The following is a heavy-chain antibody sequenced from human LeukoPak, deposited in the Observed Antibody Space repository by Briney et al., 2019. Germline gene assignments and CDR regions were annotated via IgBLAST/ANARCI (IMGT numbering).Heavy chain of an antibody. J-gene: IGHJ5*02. CDR3: ARGGHDYGFFP. D-gene: IGHD4-17*01. CDR1: GGSISSYY. Sequence: PSETLSLTCTVSGGSISSYYWSWIRQPAGKGLEWIGRIYTSGSTNYNPSLKSRVTISVDKSKNQSSLKLCSVTAADTAVYYCARGGHDYGFFPWGQGTLVTVSS. CDR2: IYTSGST. V-gene: IGHV4-4*07.